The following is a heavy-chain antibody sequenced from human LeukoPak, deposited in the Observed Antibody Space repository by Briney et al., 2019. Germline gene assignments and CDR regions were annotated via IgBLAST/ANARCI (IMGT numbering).Heavy chain of an antibody. J-gene: IGHJ4*02. CDR2: IIPIFGTA. D-gene: IGHD5-24*01. Sequence: SVKVSCKASGGTFSFYAISLVRQAPGQGLEWMGGIIPIFGTANYAQKFQGRVTITADESTSTAYMELSSLRSEDTAAYYCARDRVEMASIRGGYLDYWGQGTLVTVSS. CDR1: GGTFSFYA. CDR3: ARDRVEMASIRGGYLDY. V-gene: IGHV1-69*13.